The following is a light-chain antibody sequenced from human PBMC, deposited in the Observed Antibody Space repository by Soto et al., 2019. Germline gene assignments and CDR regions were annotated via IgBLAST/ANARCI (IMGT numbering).Light chain of an antibody. CDR2: DVS. CDR3: SSHTSSSTSYV. Sequence: QSVLTQPASVSGSPGLSITISCTGTSSDVGGYNYVSWYQQHPGKAPKLMIYDVSNRPSGVSNRFSGSKSANTASLTISGLQAEDEADYYCSSHTSSSTSYVFGTGTKVTVL. CDR1: SSDVGGYNY. J-gene: IGLJ1*01. V-gene: IGLV2-14*01.